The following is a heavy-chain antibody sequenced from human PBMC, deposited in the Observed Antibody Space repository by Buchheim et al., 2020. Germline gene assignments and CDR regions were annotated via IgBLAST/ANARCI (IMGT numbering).Heavy chain of an antibody. V-gene: IGHV1-2*02. CDR3: ARGDYYDSSGYSLGYGMDV. J-gene: IGHJ6*02. CDR1: GYTFTGYY. Sequence: QVQLVQSGAEVKKPGASVKVSCKASGYTFTGYYMHWVRQAPGQGLEWMGWINPNSGGTTYAQKFQGRVTMTRDKSLSPAYMELSRLRSDDTAVYYCARGDYYDSSGYSLGYGMDVWGQGTT. CDR2: INPNSGGT. D-gene: IGHD3-22*01.